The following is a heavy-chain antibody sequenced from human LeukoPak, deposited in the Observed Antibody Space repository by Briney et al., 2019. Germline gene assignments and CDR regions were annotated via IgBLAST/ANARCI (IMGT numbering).Heavy chain of an antibody. CDR2: ISYDGSNK. CDR3: ASTNYCGGDCYDAFDI. Sequence: GRSLRLSCAASGFTFSSYAMHWVRQAPGKGLEWVAVISYDGSNKYYADFVKGRFTISRDNSKNTLYLQMNSLRAEDTAVYYCASTNYCGGDCYDAFDIWGQGTMVTVSS. CDR1: GFTFSSYA. D-gene: IGHD2-21*02. V-gene: IGHV3-30*04. J-gene: IGHJ3*02.